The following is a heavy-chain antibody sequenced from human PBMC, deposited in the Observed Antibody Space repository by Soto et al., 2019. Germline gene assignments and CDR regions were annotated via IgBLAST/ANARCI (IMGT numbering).Heavy chain of an antibody. CDR1: GYSFAGYW. CDR3: ARQIYDSDTGPNFQYYFDS. CDR2: IDPSDSQT. D-gene: IGHD3-22*01. Sequence: PGESLEISCKGSGYSFAGYWITCVRQKPGKGLEWMGRIDPSDSQTYYSPSFRGHVTISVTKSITTVFLQWSSLRASDTAMYYCARQIYDSDTGPNFQYYFDSWGQGTTVTASS. J-gene: IGHJ4*02. V-gene: IGHV5-10-1*01.